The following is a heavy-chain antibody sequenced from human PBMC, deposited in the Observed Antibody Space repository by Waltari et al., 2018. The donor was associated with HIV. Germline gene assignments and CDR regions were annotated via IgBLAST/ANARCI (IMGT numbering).Heavy chain of an antibody. Sequence: QVRLLQSGPEVKKPGASVLLWCRASGYTFSSSAMHWVRQAPGQRLEWMGWINGGNGNTKFSEKFQSRVSFSRDMSAATAYMEMTGLKVEDTAIYYCAKSGTSIITLDSWGQGTPVIVSS. D-gene: IGHD3-10*01. CDR2: INGGNGNT. CDR3: AKSGTSIITLDS. J-gene: IGHJ4*02. CDR1: GYTFSSSA. V-gene: IGHV1-3*01.